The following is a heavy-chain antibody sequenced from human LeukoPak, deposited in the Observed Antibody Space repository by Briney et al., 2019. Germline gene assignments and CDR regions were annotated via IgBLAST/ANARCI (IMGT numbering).Heavy chain of an antibody. V-gene: IGHV3-30*04. CDR2: ISYDGSTR. J-gene: IGHJ4*02. CDR3: ARAPYSSGWYYFDY. D-gene: IGHD6-19*01. Sequence: LAGGSLRLSYAAPGFTFSSYAMHWVRQAPGKGLEWVALISYDGSTRDYVDSEKGRFTTSRDNSINTLYLQMDSLRPEDTAVYYCARAPYSSGWYYFDYWGQGTLVTVSS. CDR1: GFTFSSYA.